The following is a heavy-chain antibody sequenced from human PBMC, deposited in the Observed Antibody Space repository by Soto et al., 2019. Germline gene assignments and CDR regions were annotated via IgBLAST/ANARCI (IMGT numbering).Heavy chain of an antibody. CDR1: GGSISSYY. V-gene: IGHV4-59*01. J-gene: IGHJ1*01. CDR2: IYYSGST. Sequence: PSETLSLTCTVSGGSISSYYWSWIRQPPGKGLEWIGYIYYSGSTNYNPSLKSRVTISVDTSKNQFSLKLSSVTAADTAVYYCARGKGVYFQHWGQGTLVTAPQ. CDR3: ARGKGVYFQH. D-gene: IGHD2-8*01.